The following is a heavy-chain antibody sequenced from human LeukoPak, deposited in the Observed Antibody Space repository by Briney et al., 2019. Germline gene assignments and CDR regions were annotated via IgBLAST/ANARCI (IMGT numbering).Heavy chain of an antibody. J-gene: IGHJ5*02. CDR3: ASSIRSWFDP. Sequence: ASVKVSCKASGGTFSSYAISWVRQAPGQGLEWMGRIIPILNIADNAQKFQGRMTITADESTSTAYMELSSLRSEDTAVYYCASSIRSWFDPWGQGTLVTVSS. D-gene: IGHD2-21*01. CDR2: IIPILNIA. V-gene: IGHV1-69*04. CDR1: GGTFSSYA.